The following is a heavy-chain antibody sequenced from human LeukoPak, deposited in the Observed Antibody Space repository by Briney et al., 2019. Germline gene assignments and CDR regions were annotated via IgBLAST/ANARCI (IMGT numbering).Heavy chain of an antibody. V-gene: IGHV1-8*02. CDR2: MNPNSGNT. CDR3: AREWNEDAFDI. J-gene: IGHJ3*02. CDR1: GYTFTGYY. Sequence: ASVKVSCKASGYTFTGYYMHWVRQATGQGLEWMGWMNPNSGNTGYAQKFQGRVTMTRNTSISTAYMELSSLRSEDTAMYYCAREWNEDAFDIWGQGTMVTVSS. D-gene: IGHD1-1*01.